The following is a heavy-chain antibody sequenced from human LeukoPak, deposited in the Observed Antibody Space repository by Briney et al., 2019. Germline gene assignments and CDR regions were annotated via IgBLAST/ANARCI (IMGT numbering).Heavy chain of an antibody. CDR3: ARSRSGYAWYFDY. V-gene: IGHV4-34*01. Sequence: SETLSLTCAVYGGSFSGYHWSWIRQPPGKGLEWIGEINHSGSTNYNPSLKSRVTTSVDTSKNQFSLKLSSVTAADTAVYYCARSRSGYAWYFDYWGQGTLVTVSS. CDR2: INHSGST. CDR1: GGSFSGYH. J-gene: IGHJ4*02. D-gene: IGHD5-12*01.